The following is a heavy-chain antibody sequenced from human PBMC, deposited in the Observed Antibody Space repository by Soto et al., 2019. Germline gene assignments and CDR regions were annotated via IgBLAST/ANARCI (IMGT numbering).Heavy chain of an antibody. J-gene: IGHJ4*02. CDR3: AYRGDYLFSPRDY. V-gene: IGHV4-34*01. Sequence: QVQLQQWGAGLLKPSETLSLTCAVYGGSFSGYYWSWIRQPPGTGLEWSGEINHSGSTNYNPSLKSRVTISVDTSKDQFSLKLSSVTAAVTAVYYCAYRGDYLFSPRDYWGQGTLVTVSS. CDR1: GGSFSGYY. D-gene: IGHD4-17*01. CDR2: INHSGST.